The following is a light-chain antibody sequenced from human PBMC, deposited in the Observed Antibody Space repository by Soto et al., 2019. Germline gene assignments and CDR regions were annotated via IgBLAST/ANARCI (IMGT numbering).Light chain of an antibody. CDR1: QSVSSSY. Sequence: EIVLTQSPGTLSLSPGERATLSCRASQSVSSSYLAWYQQKPGQAPRLLIYGASSRATGIPDRFSGSGSGTDFTLTISRLEPEDVAVYYCQQYEAVVTFGQGTKWIS. CDR3: QQYEAVVT. J-gene: IGKJ1*01. CDR2: GAS. V-gene: IGKV3-20*01.